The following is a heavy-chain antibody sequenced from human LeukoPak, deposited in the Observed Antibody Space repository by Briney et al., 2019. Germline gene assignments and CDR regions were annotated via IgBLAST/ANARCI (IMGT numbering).Heavy chain of an antibody. Sequence: GESLSLSCAASGFSFNSFGMSWVRQTPGKGLEWVSSIHSRGDNTHYVDSIEGRFTISRDTWKNTVYLQTNRLRVEDTATYYCARQSLRGSYFYYLDVWGTGTPVTVPS. D-gene: IGHD3-10*01. CDR1: GFSFNSFG. J-gene: IGHJ6*03. CDR2: IHSRGDNT. V-gene: IGHV3-23*02. CDR3: ARQSLRGSYFYYLDV.